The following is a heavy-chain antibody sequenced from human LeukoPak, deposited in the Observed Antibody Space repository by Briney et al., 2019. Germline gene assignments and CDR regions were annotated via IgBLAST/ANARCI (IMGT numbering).Heavy chain of an antibody. CDR1: GYTFTSYG. CDR3: ARGLTIFGVVINYMDV. D-gene: IGHD3-3*01. J-gene: IGHJ6*03. CDR2: IIPILGIA. V-gene: IGHV1-69*04. Sequence: GASVKVSCKASGYTFTSYGISWVRQAPGQGLEWMGRIIPILGIANYAQKFQGRVTITADKSTSTAYMELSSLRSEDTAVYYCARGLTIFGVVINYMDVWGKGTTVTVSS.